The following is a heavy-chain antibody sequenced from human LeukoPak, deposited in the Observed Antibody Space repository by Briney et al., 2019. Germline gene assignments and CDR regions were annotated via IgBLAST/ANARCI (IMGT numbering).Heavy chain of an antibody. CDR3: ARVRKRSTYDVLTGYYLYYYMDV. V-gene: IGHV1-18*01. Sequence: ASVKVSCKASGYTFSTYGISWVRQAPGQGLEWMGWISAYNGHSNYAQKFQGRVSMTIDTSTTTAYMELRSLRFDDSAVYYCARVRKRSTYDVLTGYYLYYYMDVWAKGTTVTVSS. J-gene: IGHJ6*03. CDR2: ISAYNGHS. CDR1: GYTFSTYG. D-gene: IGHD3-9*01.